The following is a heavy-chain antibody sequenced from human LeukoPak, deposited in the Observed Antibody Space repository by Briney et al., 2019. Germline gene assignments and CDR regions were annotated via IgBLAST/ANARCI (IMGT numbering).Heavy chain of an antibody. V-gene: IGHV4-31*03. CDR1: GGSISSGGYY. D-gene: IGHD3-3*01. J-gene: IGHJ4*02. Sequence: PSETLSLTCTVSGGSISSGGYYWSWIRQHPGKGLEWIGYIYYSGSTYYNPSLKSRVTISVDTSKNQFSLKLSSVTAADTAVYYCARVLGFSLYYFDYWGQGTPVTVSS. CDR2: IYYSGST. CDR3: ARVLGFSLYYFDY.